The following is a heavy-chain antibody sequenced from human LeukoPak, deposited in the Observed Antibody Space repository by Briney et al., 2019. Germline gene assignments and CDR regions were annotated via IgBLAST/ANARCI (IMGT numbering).Heavy chain of an antibody. J-gene: IGHJ4*02. CDR1: GGSISSYY. Sequence: PSETLSLTCTVSGGSISSYYWSWIRQPPGKGLEWIGYIYYSGSTNYNPSLKSRVTISVDTSKNQFSLKLSSVTAAGTAVNYCARGGIAAAGTFGYWGQGTLVTVSS. CDR2: IYYSGST. V-gene: IGHV4-59*01. CDR3: ARGGIAAAGTFGY. D-gene: IGHD6-13*01.